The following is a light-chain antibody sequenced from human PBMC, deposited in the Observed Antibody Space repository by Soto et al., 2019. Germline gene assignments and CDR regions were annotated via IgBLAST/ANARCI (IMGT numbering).Light chain of an antibody. Sequence: EIVLTQSPDTLSLSPGERATLFCRASQSVSSYLAWLKQKPGQAPRLLIYDASKRATGIPARFSGSGSGTDFTLTISSLEPEDFAVYYCQQRSSWPLTFAGGTRVEIK. J-gene: IGKJ4*01. CDR3: QQRSSWPLT. V-gene: IGKV3-11*01. CDR2: DAS. CDR1: QSVSSY.